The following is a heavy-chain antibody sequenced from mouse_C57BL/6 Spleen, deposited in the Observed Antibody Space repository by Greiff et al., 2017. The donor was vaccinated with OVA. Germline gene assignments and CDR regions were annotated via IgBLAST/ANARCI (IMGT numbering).Heavy chain of an antibody. D-gene: IGHD1-1*01. CDR3: ARSDTKMDY. CDR1: GYTFTSYW. Sequence: QVQLQQPGAELVRPGTSVKLSCKASGYTFTSYWMHWVKQRPGQGLEWIGVIDPSDSYTNYNQKFKGKATLTVDTSSSTAYMQLSSLTSEDSAVYYCARSDTKMDYWGQGTSVTVSS. J-gene: IGHJ4*01. CDR2: IDPSDSYT. V-gene: IGHV1-59*01.